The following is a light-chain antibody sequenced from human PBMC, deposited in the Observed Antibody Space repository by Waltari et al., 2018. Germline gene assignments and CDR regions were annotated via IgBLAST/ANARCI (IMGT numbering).Light chain of an antibody. CDR2: VDTGGIVE. J-gene: IGLJ1*01. Sequence: QPVLTQPPSASASLGASVTLTCTLSSGYSNYKVDWYQQRPGKGPRCVMRVDTGGIVESKGDGIPDRFSVLGSGLNRYRTIKNIQEEDESDYHCGADHGGGDNFVYVFGTGTKLTVL. V-gene: IGLV9-49*03. CDR3: GADHGGGDNFVYV. CDR1: SGYSNYK.